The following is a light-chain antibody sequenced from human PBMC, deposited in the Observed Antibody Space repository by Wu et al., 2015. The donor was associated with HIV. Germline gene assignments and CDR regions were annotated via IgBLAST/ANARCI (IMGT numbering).Light chain of an antibody. CDR1: QSVSSY. Sequence: EIVLTQSPATLSLSPGERATLSCRASQSVSSYLAWYQQKPGQAPRLLIYDASNRATGIPARFSGSGSGTDFTLTISSLEPEDFAVYYCQQRSTWPLFTFGPGPKWISN. V-gene: IGKV3-11*01. CDR3: QQRSTWPLFT. J-gene: IGKJ3*01. CDR2: DAS.